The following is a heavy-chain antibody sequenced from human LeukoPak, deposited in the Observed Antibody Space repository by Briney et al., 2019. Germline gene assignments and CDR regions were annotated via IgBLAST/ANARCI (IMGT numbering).Heavy chain of an antibody. J-gene: IGHJ4*02. D-gene: IGHD4-17*01. CDR2: INPNSGGT. V-gene: IGHV1-2*02. CDR1: GYTFTGYY. CDR3: ARGPLMTTVTTFTY. Sequence: ASVKVSCKASGYTFTGYYMHWVRQAPGQGLEWMGWINPNSGGTNYVQKFQGRATMTRDTSISTAYMELSRLRSDDTAVYYCARGPLMTTVTTFTYWGQGTLVTVSS.